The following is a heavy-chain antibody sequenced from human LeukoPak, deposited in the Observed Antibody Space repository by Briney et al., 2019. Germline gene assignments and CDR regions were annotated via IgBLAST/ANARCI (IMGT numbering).Heavy chain of an antibody. Sequence: GGSLRLSCAASRFTFSSYVMSWVRQALGKGLEWVSSITGSGTGTFYADSVRGRFTISRDNSKKTVYLQMNSLRVEDTAAYYCANGGGGFWGQGTLVTVSS. CDR2: ITGSGTGT. J-gene: IGHJ4*02. CDR3: ANGGGGF. V-gene: IGHV3-23*01. CDR1: RFTFSSYV. D-gene: IGHD3-16*01.